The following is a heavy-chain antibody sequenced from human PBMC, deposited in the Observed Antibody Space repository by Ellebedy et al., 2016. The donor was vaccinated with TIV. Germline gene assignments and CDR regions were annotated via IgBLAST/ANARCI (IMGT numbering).Heavy chain of an antibody. CDR2: IYYSGST. CDR1: GGSISSGGYY. V-gene: IGHV4-31*03. Sequence: MPSETLSLTCTVSGGSISSGGYYWSWIRQHPGKGLEWIGYIYYSGSTYYNPSLKSRVTISVDTSKNQFSLKLSSVTAADTAVYYCAREFRISGAFDIWGQGTMVTVSS. CDR3: AREFRISGAFDI. J-gene: IGHJ3*02. D-gene: IGHD2-15*01.